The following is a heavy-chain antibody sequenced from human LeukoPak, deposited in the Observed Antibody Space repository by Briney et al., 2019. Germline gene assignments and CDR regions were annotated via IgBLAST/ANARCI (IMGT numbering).Heavy chain of an antibody. CDR3: ARGRGSYSFDY. Sequence: ASVTVSCKASGYTFARYYMYWVRQAPGQGLEWMGWINPNSGVTNYAQKFQGRVTMTRDTSISTAYMEVSSLRSDDTAVYFCARGRGSYSFDYWGQGTLVTVSS. CDR1: GYTFARYY. D-gene: IGHD3-16*01. CDR2: INPNSGVT. J-gene: IGHJ4*02. V-gene: IGHV1-2*02.